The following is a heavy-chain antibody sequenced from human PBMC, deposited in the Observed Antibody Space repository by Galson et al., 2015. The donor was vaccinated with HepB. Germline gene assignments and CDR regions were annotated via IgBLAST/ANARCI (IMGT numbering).Heavy chain of an antibody. CDR1: GYTFTGYY. CDR3: ARDLSAVAGAFYYYGMGV. CDR2: INPNTGGT. V-gene: IGHV1-2*02. J-gene: IGHJ6*02. Sequence: SVKVSCKASGYTFTGYYMHWVRQAPGQGLEWMGWINPNTGGTIPAQKFQGRVTMTRDTSISTAYMELSRLRSDDTAVYYCARDLSAVAGAFYYYGMGVWGQGTTVTVSS. D-gene: IGHD6-19*01.